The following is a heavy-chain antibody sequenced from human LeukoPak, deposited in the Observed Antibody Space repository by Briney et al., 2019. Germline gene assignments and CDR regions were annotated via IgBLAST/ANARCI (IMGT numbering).Heavy chain of an antibody. CDR1: GFTFSSYW. Sequence: PGGSLRLPCAASGFTFSSYWMSWVRQAPGKGLEWVANIKQDGSEKYYVDSVKGRFTISRDNAENSLYLQMNSLRAEDTAVYYCARDGAMVRGVYNWFDPWGQGTLVTVSS. V-gene: IGHV3-7*03. CDR2: IKQDGSEK. CDR3: ARDGAMVRGVYNWFDP. D-gene: IGHD3-10*01. J-gene: IGHJ5*02.